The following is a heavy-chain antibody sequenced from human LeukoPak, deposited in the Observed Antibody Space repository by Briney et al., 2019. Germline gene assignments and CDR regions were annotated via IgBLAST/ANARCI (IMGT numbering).Heavy chain of an antibody. CDR1: GFTFSNAW. D-gene: IGHD4-17*01. V-gene: IGHV3-15*01. CDR2: IKSKTDGGTT. Sequence: PGGSLRLSCAASGFTFSNAWMSWVRQAPGKGLEWVGRIKSKTDGGTTDYAAPVEGRFTISRDDSKNTLYLQMNSLKTEDTAVYYCTTKRLRSPFDYWGQGTLVTVSS. CDR3: TTKRLRSPFDY. J-gene: IGHJ4*02.